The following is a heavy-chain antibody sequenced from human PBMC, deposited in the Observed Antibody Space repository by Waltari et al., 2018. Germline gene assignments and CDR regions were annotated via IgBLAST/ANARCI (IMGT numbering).Heavy chain of an antibody. CDR1: GYTFTSYY. V-gene: IGHV1-46*01. CDR3: ARERPYYYGSGSYYNTYYYYGMDV. Sequence: QVQLVQSGAEVKKPGASVKVSCKASGYTFTSYYMHWVRQAPGQGLEWMGIINPSGGSTSYAQKFQGRVTMTRDTSTSTDYMELSSLRSEDTAVYYCARERPYYYGSGSYYNTYYYYGMDVWGQGTTVTVSS. CDR2: INPSGGST. D-gene: IGHD3-10*01. J-gene: IGHJ6*02.